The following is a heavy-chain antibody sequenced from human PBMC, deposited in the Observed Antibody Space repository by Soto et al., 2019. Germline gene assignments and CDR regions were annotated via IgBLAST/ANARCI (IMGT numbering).Heavy chain of an antibody. CDR1: GFTFSNYA. J-gene: IGHJ4*02. CDR3: AREKGYISGPKNFDY. V-gene: IGHV3-23*01. D-gene: IGHD5-12*01. Sequence: GGSLRLSCAASGFTFSNYAMTWVRQAPGKGLEWVSGLNGSGGSTSSADSVKGRFAISRDNSKNTLYLQMNSLRDGDTAVYYCAREKGYISGPKNFDYWGQGTLVTVSS. CDR2: LNGSGGST.